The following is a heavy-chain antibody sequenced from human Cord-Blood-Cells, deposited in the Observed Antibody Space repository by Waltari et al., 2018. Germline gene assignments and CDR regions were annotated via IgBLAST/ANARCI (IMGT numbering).Heavy chain of an antibody. CDR1: GFTFGDYA. CDR3: TSPHDYETFDY. CDR2: IRSKAYGGTT. D-gene: IGHD4-17*01. Sequence: EVQLVESGGGLVQPGRSLRLSCTASGFTFGDYAMSWVRKAPGKGLEWVGFIRSKAYGGTTEYAASVKGRFTISRDDSKSIAYLQMNSLKTEDTAVYYCTSPHDYETFDYWGQGTLVTVSS. V-gene: IGHV3-49*04. J-gene: IGHJ4*02.